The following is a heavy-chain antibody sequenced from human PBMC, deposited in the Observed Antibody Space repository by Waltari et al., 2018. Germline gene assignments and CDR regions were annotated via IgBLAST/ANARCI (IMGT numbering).Heavy chain of an antibody. CDR2: INPNSGGT. CDR3: ARDGSGYDSSYYYYGMDV. D-gene: IGHD5-12*01. V-gene: IGHV1-2*02. Sequence: QVQLVPSGAEVKKPGASVKVSCKASGYTFTGYYMHWVRQAPGQGLEWMGWINPNSGGTNYAQKFQGRVTMTRDTSISTAYMELSRLRSDDTAVYYCARDGSGYDSSYYYYGMDVWGQGTTVTVSS. CDR1: GYTFTGYY. J-gene: IGHJ6*02.